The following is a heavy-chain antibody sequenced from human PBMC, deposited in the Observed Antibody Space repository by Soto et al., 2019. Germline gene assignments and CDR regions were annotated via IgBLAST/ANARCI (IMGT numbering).Heavy chain of an antibody. J-gene: IGHJ6*04. D-gene: IGHD2-2*01. V-gene: IGHV3-49*03. CDR3: TRYTYTSRYSYFGMDV. CDR1: GFTFGDYA. Sequence: PGGSLRLSCTCSGFTFGDYAISWSRQAPGKGLEWVGVIRSKAYGETTDYAASVKGRFTILRDDSKSIAYLQLNSLQSEDTGVYYCTRYTYTSRYSYFGMDVWGNGTTVTAPQ. CDR2: IRSKAYGETT.